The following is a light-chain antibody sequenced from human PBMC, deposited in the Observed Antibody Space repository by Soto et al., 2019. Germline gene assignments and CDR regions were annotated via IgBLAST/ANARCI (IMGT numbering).Light chain of an antibody. Sequence: EVVLTQSPGTLSLSPGERATLSCRASQSVSNNYLAWYQQKPGQSPKLLIFGSTDRATGIPARFSGSGSGTDFTLTISRLEPEDFAVYYCHQYGSSPPYTLGQGTKLEIK. CDR3: HQYGSSPPYT. CDR2: GST. V-gene: IGKV3-20*01. CDR1: QSVSNNY. J-gene: IGKJ2*01.